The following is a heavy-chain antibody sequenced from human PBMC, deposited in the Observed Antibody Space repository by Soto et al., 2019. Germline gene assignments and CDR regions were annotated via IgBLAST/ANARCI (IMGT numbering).Heavy chain of an antibody. Sequence: GGSLRLSCAASGFTFSSYGMHWVRQAPGKGLEWVAVISYDGSNKYYADSVKGRFTISRDNSKNTLYLQMNSLRAEDTAVYYCARDLLSSSWYYPYYYYGMDVWGQGTTVTVSS. D-gene: IGHD6-13*01. J-gene: IGHJ6*02. CDR3: ARDLLSSSWYYPYYYYGMDV. V-gene: IGHV3-30*03. CDR1: GFTFSSYG. CDR2: ISYDGSNK.